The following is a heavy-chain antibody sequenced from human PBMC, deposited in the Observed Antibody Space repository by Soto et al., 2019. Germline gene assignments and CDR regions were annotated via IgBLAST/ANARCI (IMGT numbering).Heavy chain of an antibody. CDR1: GFTFSSYS. Sequence: EVQLVESGGGLVQPGGSLRLSCAASGFTFSSYSMNWVRQAPGKGLEWVSYISSSSTIYYADSVEGRFTISRDNAKNSLYLQMNSLRDEDTAVYYCANLIVVVPAARRDYWGQGTLVTVSS. V-gene: IGHV3-48*02. J-gene: IGHJ4*02. CDR2: ISSSSTI. D-gene: IGHD2-2*01. CDR3: ANLIVVVPAARRDY.